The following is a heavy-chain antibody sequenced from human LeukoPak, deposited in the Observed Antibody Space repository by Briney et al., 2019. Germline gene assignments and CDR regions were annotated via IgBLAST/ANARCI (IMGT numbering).Heavy chain of an antibody. CDR1: GGTLYSNV. J-gene: IGHJ6*03. CDR2: TNPITGSP. V-gene: IGHV1-69*05. D-gene: IGHD2-21*01. Sequence: ASVKVSCKASGGTLYSNVFTWVRQAPGQGLEWMGETNPITGSPNYAQKFQGRFSISTDESTSTFYMELRSLRSEDTAVYYCARDSRDLEDNYYYMDVWGKGTTVTVSS. CDR3: ARDSRDLEDNYYYMDV.